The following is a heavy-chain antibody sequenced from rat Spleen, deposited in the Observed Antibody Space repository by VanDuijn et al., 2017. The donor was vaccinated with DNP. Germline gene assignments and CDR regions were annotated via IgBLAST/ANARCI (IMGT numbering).Heavy chain of an antibody. CDR3: ATGTFAY. CDR1: GFTFSDYN. J-gene: IGHJ3*01. V-gene: IGHV5-7*01. Sequence: EVQLVESGGGLVQPGRSLKLSCTASGFTFSDYNMAWVRQAPKKGLEWVATISHDGNNTYYRDSVKGRFTISRDNAKSTLDLQMDSLRSEDTATYYCATGTFAYWGQGTLVTVSS. CDR2: ISHDGNNT.